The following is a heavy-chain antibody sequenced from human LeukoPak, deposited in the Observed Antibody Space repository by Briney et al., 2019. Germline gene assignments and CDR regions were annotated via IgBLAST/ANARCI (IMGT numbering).Heavy chain of an antibody. Sequence: PGGSLRLSCAASGFTFSSYAMSWVRHAPGKGLEWVSAISDSGGDTYYADSVKGRFTISRDNSKNTLYLQMNSLRADDTAIYYCAKRIQYSSSSAYFDYWGQGTLVTVSS. CDR3: AKRIQYSSSSAYFDY. CDR1: GFTFSSYA. D-gene: IGHD6-6*01. J-gene: IGHJ4*02. V-gene: IGHV3-23*01. CDR2: ISDSGGDT.